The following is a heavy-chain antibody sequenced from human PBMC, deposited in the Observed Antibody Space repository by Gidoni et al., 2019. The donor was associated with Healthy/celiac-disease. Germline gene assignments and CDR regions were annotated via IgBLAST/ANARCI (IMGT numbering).Heavy chain of an antibody. CDR3: ARGLNSGYTNINAFDI. Sequence: QVQLVQSGAEVKKPGSSVKVSCKASGGTFSSYTISWVRQAPGQGLEWMGRIIPILGIANYAQKFQGRVTITADKSTSTAYMELSSLRSEDTAVYYCARGLNSGYTNINAFDIWGQGTMVTVSS. V-gene: IGHV1-69*02. J-gene: IGHJ3*02. D-gene: IGHD5-12*01. CDR2: IIPILGIA. CDR1: GGTFSSYT.